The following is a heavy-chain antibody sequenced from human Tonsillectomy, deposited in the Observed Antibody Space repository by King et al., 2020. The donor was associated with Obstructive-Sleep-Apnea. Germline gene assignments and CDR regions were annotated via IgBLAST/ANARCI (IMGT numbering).Heavy chain of an antibody. J-gene: IGHJ4*02. V-gene: IGHV4-59*08. CDR1: GGSISSYY. CDR3: ARLMVHSSSWPYFDY. D-gene: IGHD6-13*01. Sequence: VQLQESGPGLVKPSETLSLTCTVSGGSISSYYWSWIRQPPGKGLEWIGYIYYSGSTNYNPSLKSRVTISVDTSKNQFSLKLSSVTAADTAMYYCARLMVHSSSWPYFDYWGQGTLVTVSS. CDR2: IYYSGST.